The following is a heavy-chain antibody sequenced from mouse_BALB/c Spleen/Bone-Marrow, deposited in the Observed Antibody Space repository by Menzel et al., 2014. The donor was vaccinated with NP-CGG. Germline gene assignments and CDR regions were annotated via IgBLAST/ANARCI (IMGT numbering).Heavy chain of an antibody. Sequence: EVQLQESGAELVKPGASVKLSCTGSGFNIKDTYMHWVKQRPEQGLEWIGRIDPANGNTKYDPKFQGKATITADTSSNTAYLQLSSLTSEDTAVYYCARAGRGRYFDVWGAGTTVTVSS. CDR2: IDPANGNT. J-gene: IGHJ1*01. D-gene: IGHD4-1*01. CDR3: ARAGRGRYFDV. CDR1: GFNIKDTY. V-gene: IGHV14-3*02.